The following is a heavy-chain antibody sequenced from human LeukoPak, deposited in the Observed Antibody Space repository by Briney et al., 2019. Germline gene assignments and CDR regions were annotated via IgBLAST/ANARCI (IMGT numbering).Heavy chain of an antibody. CDR1: GYTFTGYY. D-gene: IGHD3-10*01. J-gene: IGHJ4*02. CDR3: VLWFGEPMHFDY. V-gene: IGHV1-2*02. Sequence: ASVKVSCKASGYTFTGYYMHWVRQAPGQGLEWMGWINPNSGGTNYAQKLQGRVTMTTDTSTSTAYMELRSLRSDDTAVYYCVLWFGEPMHFDYWGQGTLVTVSS. CDR2: INPNSGGT.